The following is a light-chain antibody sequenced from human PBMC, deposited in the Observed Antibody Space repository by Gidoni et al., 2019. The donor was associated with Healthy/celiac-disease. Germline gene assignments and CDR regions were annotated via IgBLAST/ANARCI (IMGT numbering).Light chain of an antibody. V-gene: IGLV2-14*03. CDR1: ISDVGGYNY. CDR2: DVS. CDR3: SSYTSSSTLDVV. Sequence: QSALTPPASVSGSPGQSITISCTGTISDVGGYNYVSWYQQHPGKAPKLMIYDVSNRPSGVSNRFSGSKSGNTASLTISGLQAEDEADYYCSSYTSSSTLDVVFGGGTKLTVL. J-gene: IGLJ2*01.